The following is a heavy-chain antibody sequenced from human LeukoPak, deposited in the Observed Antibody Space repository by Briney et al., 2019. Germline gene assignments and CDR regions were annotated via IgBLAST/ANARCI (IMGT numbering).Heavy chain of an antibody. D-gene: IGHD3-16*01. CDR3: AKAIWVSIADAVL. Sequence: PGGSLRLSCAASGFTFSSYAMSWVREAPARGLGWVSSIRGNGDTFYADSVKGRFTLSRDDSRNTVYLQLNNLRVEDTAVYYCAKAIWVSIADAVLWGRGTVVTVSS. J-gene: IGHJ4*02. CDR1: GFTFSSYA. CDR2: IRGNGDT. V-gene: IGHV3-23*01.